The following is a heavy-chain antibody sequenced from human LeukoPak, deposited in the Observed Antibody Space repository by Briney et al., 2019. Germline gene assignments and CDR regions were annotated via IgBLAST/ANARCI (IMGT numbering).Heavy chain of an antibody. V-gene: IGHV1-2*06. Sequence: GASVKVSCKXSGYTFTGNYMHWVRQAPRQGLEWMGRINPNSGGTNYAQKFQGRVTVTRDTSISTAYMELSRLRSDDTAVYYCASILYYYDSSHYWGQGTLVTVSS. CDR2: INPNSGGT. CDR3: ASILYYYDSSHY. J-gene: IGHJ4*02. CDR1: GYTFTGNY. D-gene: IGHD3-22*01.